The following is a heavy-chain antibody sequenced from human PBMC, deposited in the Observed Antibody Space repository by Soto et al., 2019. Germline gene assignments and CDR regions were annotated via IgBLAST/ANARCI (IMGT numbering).Heavy chain of an antibody. Sequence: EVPVLESGGGLVQPGGSPRLSCAASGFTFSTYAMSWVRQAPGKGLEWVSGISGSGGSTYYADSVKGRFTISRDNSKKTLFLQMSSLRAEDTAVYFCAKGGAAAGMGYFDLWGRGTLVTVSS. D-gene: IGHD6-13*01. CDR2: ISGSGGST. CDR1: GFTFSTYA. V-gene: IGHV3-23*01. J-gene: IGHJ2*01. CDR3: AKGGAAAGMGYFDL.